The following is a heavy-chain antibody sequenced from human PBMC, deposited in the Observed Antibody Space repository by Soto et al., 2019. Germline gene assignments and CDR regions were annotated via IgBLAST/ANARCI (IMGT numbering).Heavy chain of an antibody. Sequence: SETLSLTCSASGASFSNNIKYWGWIRQPTEKGLEWIATMYYSGTTYYNPSLKSRVTVSKGPSKDQFCLKLTSVTAADRAMFYCATQPAISATSFYGMDGWGHGTTVTVSS. V-gene: IGHV4-39*01. CDR1: GASFSNNIKY. D-gene: IGHD3-3*01. J-gene: IGHJ6*02. CDR2: MYYSGTT. CDR3: ATQPAISATSFYGMDG.